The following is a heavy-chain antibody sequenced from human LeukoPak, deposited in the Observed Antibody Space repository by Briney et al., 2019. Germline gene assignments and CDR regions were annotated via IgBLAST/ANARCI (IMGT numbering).Heavy chain of an antibody. V-gene: IGHV3-30-3*01. J-gene: IGHJ4*02. CDR2: ISYDGSNK. D-gene: IGHD3-22*01. CDR3: ARESITMIVEMTYFDY. Sequence: GGSLRLSCAASGFTFSSYAMHWVRQAPGKGLEWVAVISYDGSNKYYADSVKGRFTISRDNSKNTLYLQINSLRAEDTAVYYCARESITMIVEMTYFDYWGQGTLVTVSS. CDR1: GFTFSSYA.